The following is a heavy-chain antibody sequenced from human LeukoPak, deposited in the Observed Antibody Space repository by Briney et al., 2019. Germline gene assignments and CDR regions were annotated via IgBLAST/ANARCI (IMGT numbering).Heavy chain of an antibody. D-gene: IGHD6-13*01. CDR2: ISYDGSNK. J-gene: IGHJ4*02. Sequence: PGGSLRLSCAASGFAFSSYAMHWVRQAPGKGLEWVAVISYDGSNKYYADSVKGRFTISRDNSKNTLYLQMNSLRAEDTAVYYCARDLGNSWYKRGYFDYWGQGTLVTVSS. CDR3: ARDLGNSWYKRGYFDY. CDR1: GFAFSSYA. V-gene: IGHV3-30*04.